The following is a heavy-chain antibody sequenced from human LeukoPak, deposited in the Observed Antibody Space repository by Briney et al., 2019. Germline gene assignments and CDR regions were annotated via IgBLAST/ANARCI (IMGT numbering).Heavy chain of an antibody. CDR1: GFTFSSYW. V-gene: IGHV3-7*03. D-gene: IGHD5-24*01. CDR2: IKQDGSEK. Sequence: GGSLRLSCAASGFTFSSYWMSWVRPAPGEGGGWVANIKQDGSEKYYVDSVKGRFTISRDNAKNSIYLEMSSLRAEDTAFYHCVRHFNSVATMQIDYWGQGTLVSVSS. J-gene: IGHJ4*02. CDR3: VRHFNSVATMQIDY.